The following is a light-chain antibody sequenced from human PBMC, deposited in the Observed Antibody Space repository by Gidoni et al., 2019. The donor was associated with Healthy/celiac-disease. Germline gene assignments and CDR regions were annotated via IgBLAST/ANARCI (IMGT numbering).Light chain of an antibody. CDR3: QQYNSIT. CDR1: QSISSW. CDR2: KAS. Sequence: DIQMTQSPSTLSASVGDRVTITCRASQSISSWLAWYQQKPGKAPKLLIYKASSLESGVPSRFSGSGSGTEFTLTISSLQPDDFATYYCQQYNSITFXPXTKVXIK. J-gene: IGKJ3*01. V-gene: IGKV1-5*03.